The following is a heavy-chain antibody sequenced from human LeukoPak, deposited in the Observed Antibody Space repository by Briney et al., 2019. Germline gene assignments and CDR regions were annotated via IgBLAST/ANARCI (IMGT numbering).Heavy chain of an antibody. Sequence: PGRSLRLSCAASGFTFSSYGMHWVRQAPGKGLEWVAVISYDGSNKYYADSVKGRFTISRDNSKNTLYLQMNSLRAEDTAVYYCAKDLQGDSWYFDYWGQGTLDTVSS. D-gene: IGHD2-21*01. CDR2: ISYDGSNK. V-gene: IGHV3-30*18. J-gene: IGHJ4*02. CDR3: AKDLQGDSWYFDY. CDR1: GFTFSSYG.